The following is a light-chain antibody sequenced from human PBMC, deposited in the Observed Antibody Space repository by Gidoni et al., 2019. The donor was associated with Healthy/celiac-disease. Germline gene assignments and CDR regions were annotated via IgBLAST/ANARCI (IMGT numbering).Light chain of an antibody. CDR3: QQRSNWPG. CDR1: QSVSSY. J-gene: IGKJ3*01. Sequence: EIVLTQSPATLSLSPGERATLSSRASQSVSSYLAWYQQKPGQAPRLLIYDASNRATGIPARFSGSGSGTDFTLTISSLEPEDFAVYYCQQRSNWPGFGPGTKVDIK. CDR2: DAS. V-gene: IGKV3-11*01.